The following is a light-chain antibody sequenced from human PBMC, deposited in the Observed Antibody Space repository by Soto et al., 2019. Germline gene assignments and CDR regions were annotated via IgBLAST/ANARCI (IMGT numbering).Light chain of an antibody. V-gene: IGKV3-11*01. CDR2: DAS. Sequence: EIVLTQSPATLSSFPGDRVTLSCRASQAVNTRLAWYQQKPGQAPRLLIYDASNRATGIPARFSGSGSGTDFTLTISSLEPEDFAVYYCQQRSNWPRITFGQGTRLEIK. J-gene: IGKJ5*01. CDR1: QAVNTR. CDR3: QQRSNWPRIT.